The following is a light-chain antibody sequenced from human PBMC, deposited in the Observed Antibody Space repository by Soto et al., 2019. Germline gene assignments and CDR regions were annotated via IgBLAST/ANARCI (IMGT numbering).Light chain of an antibody. Sequence: DIQMTQSPSSLSASVGDRVTITCRASQSISSYLNWYQQKPGRAPKLLMYVASILQSGVPSRFSGSGSGTDFTLSISNLQPEDFATYYCQQSYSTPRTFGQGTKVEIK. J-gene: IGKJ1*01. CDR1: QSISSY. CDR3: QQSYSTPRT. CDR2: VAS. V-gene: IGKV1-39*01.